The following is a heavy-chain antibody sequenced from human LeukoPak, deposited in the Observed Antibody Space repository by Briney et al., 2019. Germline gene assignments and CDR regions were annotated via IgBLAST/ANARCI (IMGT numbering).Heavy chain of an antibody. D-gene: IGHD5-24*01. J-gene: IGHJ4*02. CDR2: ISYDGSNK. Sequence: GGSLRLSCAASGFTFSTYAMHWVRQAPGKGLEWVALISYDGSNKYYADSVKGRFTISRDNSKNTLYLQMNSLRAGDTAVYYCATPGEMATISYFDYWGQGTLVTASS. CDR1: GFTFSTYA. V-gene: IGHV3-30-3*01. CDR3: ATPGEMATISYFDY.